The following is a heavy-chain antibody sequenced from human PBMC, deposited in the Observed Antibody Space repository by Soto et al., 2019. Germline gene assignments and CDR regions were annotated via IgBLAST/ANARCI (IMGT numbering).Heavy chain of an antibody. CDR2: IYHSGST. CDR3: AREDTSSGFDY. V-gene: IGHV4-30-2*01. Sequence: QLQLQESGSGLVKPSQTLSLTCAVSGGSISSGGYSWSWIRQPPGKGLEWIGYIYHSGSTYYNPSPKRRVTISVDRSKNQFSLKLSSVTAADTAVYYCAREDTSSGFDYWGQGTLVTVSS. D-gene: IGHD6-19*01. CDR1: GGSISSGGYS. J-gene: IGHJ4*02.